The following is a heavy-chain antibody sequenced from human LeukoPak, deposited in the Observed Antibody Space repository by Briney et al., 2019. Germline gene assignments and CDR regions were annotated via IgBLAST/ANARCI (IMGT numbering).Heavy chain of an antibody. Sequence: SETLSLTCAVYGGSFSGYYWSWIRQPPGKGLEWIGEINHSGSTNYNPSLKSRVTISVDTSKNQFSLKLSSVTAADTAVYYCARSGGTSFSSPFDYWGQGTLVTVSS. V-gene: IGHV4-34*01. J-gene: IGHJ4*02. D-gene: IGHD2-15*01. CDR2: INHSGST. CDR3: ARSGGTSFSSPFDY. CDR1: GGSFSGYY.